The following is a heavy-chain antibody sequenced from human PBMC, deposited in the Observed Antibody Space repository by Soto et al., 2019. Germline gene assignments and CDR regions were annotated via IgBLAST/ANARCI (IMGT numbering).Heavy chain of an antibody. D-gene: IGHD5-18*01. CDR1: GGSFSGYY. CDR2: INHSGST. V-gene: IGHV4-34*01. CDR3: ARNGYSYGYEFKYYYYYYGMDV. Sequence: SETLSLTCAVYGGSFSGYYWSWIRQPPGKGLEWIGEINHSGSTNYNPSLKSRVTISVDTSKNQFSLKLSSVTAADTAVYYCARNGYSYGYEFKYYYYYYGMDVWGQGTTVTVSS. J-gene: IGHJ6*02.